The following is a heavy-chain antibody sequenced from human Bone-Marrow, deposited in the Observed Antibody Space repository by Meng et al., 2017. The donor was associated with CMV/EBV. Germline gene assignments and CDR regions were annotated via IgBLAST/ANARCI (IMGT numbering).Heavy chain of an antibody. J-gene: IGHJ6*02. D-gene: IGHD3-3*01. CDR1: GGSISSSSYY. CDR2: IYYSGST. V-gene: IGHV4-39*01. CDR3: ARQGEWLLFPNYYYYGMDV. Sequence: SETLSLTCTVSGGSISSSSYYWGWIRQPPGKGLEWIGSIYYSGSTYYNPSLKSRVTISVDTSKNQFSLKLSSVTAAETAVYYCARQGEWLLFPNYYYYGMDVWGQGTTVTVSS.